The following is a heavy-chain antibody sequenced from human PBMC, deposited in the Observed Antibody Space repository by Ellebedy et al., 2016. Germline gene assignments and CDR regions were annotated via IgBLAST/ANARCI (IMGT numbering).Heavy chain of an antibody. V-gene: IGHV4-59*01. D-gene: IGHD6-13*01. CDR3: ARGWQQLVWDNWFDP. Sequence: SETLSLTCTVSGGSISSYYWSWIRQPPGKGLEWIGYIYYSGSTNYNPSLKSRVTISVDTSKNQFSLKLSSVTAADTAVYYCARGWQQLVWDNWFDPWGQGILVTVSS. J-gene: IGHJ5*02. CDR2: IYYSGST. CDR1: GGSISSYY.